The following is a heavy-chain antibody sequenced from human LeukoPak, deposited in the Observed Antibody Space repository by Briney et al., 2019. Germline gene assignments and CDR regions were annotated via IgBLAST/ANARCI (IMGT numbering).Heavy chain of an antibody. CDR3: ARGEGKTAMVTSFDY. Sequence: ASVKVSCKASGYTFTSYSINWVRQAPGQGLEWMGWINTNTGNPTYAQGFTGRFVFSLDTSVSTAYLQISSLKAEDTAVYYCARGEGKTAMVTSFDYWGQGTLVTVSS. CDR1: GYTFTSYS. J-gene: IGHJ4*02. CDR2: INTNTGNP. D-gene: IGHD5-18*01. V-gene: IGHV7-4-1*02.